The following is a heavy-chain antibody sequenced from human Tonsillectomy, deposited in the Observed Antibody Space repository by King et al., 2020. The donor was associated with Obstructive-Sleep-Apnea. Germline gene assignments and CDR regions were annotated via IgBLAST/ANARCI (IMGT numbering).Heavy chain of an antibody. J-gene: IGHJ1*01. CDR3: ARVHDYEEGTQH. Sequence: VQLVESGGGLVQPGGSLRLSCAASGFTFSSYLMHWVRQAPGKGLVWVSRINSDGSSTSYADSVKGRFTISRDNAKNTLYLQMNSLRAEDTAVYYCARVHDYEEGTQHWGQGTLVTVSS. CDR2: INSDGSST. D-gene: IGHD4-17*01. V-gene: IGHV3-74*01. CDR1: GFTFSSYL.